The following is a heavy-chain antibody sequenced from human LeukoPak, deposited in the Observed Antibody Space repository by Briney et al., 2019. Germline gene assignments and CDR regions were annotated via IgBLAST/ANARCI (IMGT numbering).Heavy chain of an antibody. J-gene: IGHJ4*02. Sequence: GGSLRLSCAASGFTFSSYGMHWVRQAPGKGLEWVAVISYDGSNKYYADSVKGRFTISRDNSKNTLYLQMNSLRAEDTAVYYCAKGGVKLAAAGRDHSDYWGQGTLVTVSS. V-gene: IGHV3-30*18. CDR2: ISYDGSNK. CDR3: AKGGVKLAAAGRDHSDY. D-gene: IGHD6-13*01. CDR1: GFTFSSYG.